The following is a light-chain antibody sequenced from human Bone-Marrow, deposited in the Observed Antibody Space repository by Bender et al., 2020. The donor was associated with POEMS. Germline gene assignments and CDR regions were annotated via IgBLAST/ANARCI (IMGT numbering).Light chain of an antibody. CDR3: SSYTSSSTLV. V-gene: IGLV2-14*02. CDR1: SSDVGSYDL. J-gene: IGLJ3*02. CDR2: DVS. Sequence: QSALTQPASVSGSPGHSITISCTGTSSDVGSYDLVSWYQQHPGKAPKLMIYDVSNRPSGVSNRFSGSNSGNTASLTISGLQAEDEADYYCSSYTSSSTLVFGGGTKLTVL.